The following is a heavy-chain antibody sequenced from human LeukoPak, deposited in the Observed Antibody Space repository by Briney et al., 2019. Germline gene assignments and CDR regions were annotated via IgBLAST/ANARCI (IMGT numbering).Heavy chain of an antibody. CDR2: INPKTGVT. CDR1: GYTFTDYY. J-gene: IGHJ4*02. D-gene: IGHD1-26*01. Sequence: ASVKVSCKASGYTFTDYYLHWVRQAPGHGLEWMGWINPKTGVTKYAQNFQGRVTMTRDTSINTAYMEVSRLRSDDAAVFYCARDLAMYSPDLDYWGQGTLVTVSS. V-gene: IGHV1-2*02. CDR3: ARDLAMYSPDLDY.